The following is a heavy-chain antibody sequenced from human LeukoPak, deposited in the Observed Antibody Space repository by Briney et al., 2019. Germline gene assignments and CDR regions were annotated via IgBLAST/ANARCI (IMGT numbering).Heavy chain of an antibody. CDR3: ARGAWGSCFDS. J-gene: IGHJ4*02. CDR2: TYYRSKWYS. CDR1: GDSVSNNSSA. Sequence: SQTLSLTCAISGDSVSNNSSAWHWIRQSPSRRLQWLGRTYYRSKWYSDYAVSVKSRITFNPDTSKNQFSLQLNSVTPEDTAVYYCARGAWGSCFDSWGQGTLVTVSS. D-gene: IGHD7-27*01. V-gene: IGHV6-1*01.